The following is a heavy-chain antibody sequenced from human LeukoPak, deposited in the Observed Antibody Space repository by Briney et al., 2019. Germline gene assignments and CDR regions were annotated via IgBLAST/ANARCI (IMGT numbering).Heavy chain of an antibody. CDR3: ARDPSPSLSSLDY. CDR2: IWYDGSNK. CDR1: GFSFSDYG. J-gene: IGHJ4*02. V-gene: IGHV3-33*01. Sequence: QPGGSLRLSCAASGFSFSDYGMHWVRQAPGKGLEWVAVIWYDGSNKNYADSVKGRFTIPRDNSKNTLYLQMNSLRAEDTAVYYCARDPSPSLSSLDYWGQGTLVTVSS.